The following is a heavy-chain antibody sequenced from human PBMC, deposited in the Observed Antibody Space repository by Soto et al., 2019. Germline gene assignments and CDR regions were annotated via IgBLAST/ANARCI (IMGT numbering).Heavy chain of an antibody. V-gene: IGHV3-33*01. D-gene: IGHD2-2*01. CDR1: GFTFSSYG. J-gene: IGHJ4*02. CDR3: AREGYCSSTSCYHPDY. CDR2: IWYDGSNK. Sequence: GGSLRLSCAASGFTFSSYGMHWVRQAPGKGLEWVAVIWYDGSNKYYADSVKGRFTISRDNSKNTLYLQMNSLRAEDTAVYYCAREGYCSSTSCYHPDYWGQGTLVTVSS.